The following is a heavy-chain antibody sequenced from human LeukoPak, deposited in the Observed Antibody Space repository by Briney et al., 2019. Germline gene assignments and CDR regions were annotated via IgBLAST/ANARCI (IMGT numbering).Heavy chain of an antibody. Sequence: ASVKVSCTASGYTFTGYYMHWVRQAPGQGREWRGWINPNSGGTNYAQKFQGRVTITRDTSISTAYMERSRLRSDDTAVYYCAREGLALGYSYDYWGQGTLVTVS. CDR1: GYTFTGYY. J-gene: IGHJ4*02. CDR3: AREGLALGYSYDY. CDR2: INPNSGGT. D-gene: IGHD6-13*01. V-gene: IGHV1-2*02.